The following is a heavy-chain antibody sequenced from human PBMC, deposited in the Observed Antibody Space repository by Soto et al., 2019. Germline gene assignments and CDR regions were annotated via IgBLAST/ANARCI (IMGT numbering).Heavy chain of an antibody. D-gene: IGHD1-26*01. Sequence: QVQLVESGGGVVQPGRSLRLSCVASGFTFSSYGMHWVRQAPGKGLEWVAIISYDGSNTYYVESVKGRFTISRDNYKNTLYLQMNSLRAEDTSVYYCAKEGGLSGSYYISSSYYFDYWGQGTLVTVSS. J-gene: IGHJ4*02. CDR3: AKEGGLSGSYYISSSYYFDY. CDR1: GFTFSSYG. V-gene: IGHV3-30*18. CDR2: ISYDGSNT.